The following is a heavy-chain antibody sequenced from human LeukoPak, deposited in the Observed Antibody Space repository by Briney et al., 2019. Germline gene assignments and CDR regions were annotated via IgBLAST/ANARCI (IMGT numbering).Heavy chain of an antibody. V-gene: IGHV1-69*13. CDR2: IIPIFGTA. Sequence: SVTVSCKASGGTFSSYAISWVRQAPGQGLEWMGGIIPIFGTANYAQKLQGRVTITADESTSTAYMELSSLRSEDTAVYYCARAGGWAREDYKADAFDIWGQGTMVTVSS. D-gene: IGHD6-19*01. CDR1: GGTFSSYA. J-gene: IGHJ3*02. CDR3: ARAGGWAREDYKADAFDI.